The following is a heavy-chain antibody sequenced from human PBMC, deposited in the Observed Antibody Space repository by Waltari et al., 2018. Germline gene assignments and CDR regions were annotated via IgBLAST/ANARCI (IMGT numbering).Heavy chain of an antibody. CDR2: ISSSGSTL. CDR1: GFSFSSYE. CDR3: ARPRSVAFFDY. V-gene: IGHV3-48*03. J-gene: IGHJ4*02. Sequence: EVQLLESGGGLGQPGGSLRLSGAASGFSFSSYEMNWVRQAPGKGLEWLSYISSSGSTLYYADSVKGRFTISRDNTKNSLYLQMNSLRAEDTGVYYCARPRSVAFFDYWGQGTLVTVSS. D-gene: IGHD5-12*01.